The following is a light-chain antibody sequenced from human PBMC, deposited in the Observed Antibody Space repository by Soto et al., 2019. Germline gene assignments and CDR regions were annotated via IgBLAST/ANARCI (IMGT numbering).Light chain of an antibody. Sequence: QSVLTQPASVSGSPGQSVTIPCTGTSSDVGGYDHVSWYQQHPGKAPKLMIYEVTKRPAGVPDRFSGSKSGNTASLTVSGLQAEDEADYYCSSDAGNYNYVFGTGTKVTVL. J-gene: IGLJ1*01. CDR2: EVT. CDR1: SSDVGGYDH. V-gene: IGLV2-8*01. CDR3: SSDAGNYNYV.